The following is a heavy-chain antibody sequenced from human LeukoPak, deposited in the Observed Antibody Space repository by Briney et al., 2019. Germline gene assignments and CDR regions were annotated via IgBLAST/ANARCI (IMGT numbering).Heavy chain of an antibody. J-gene: IGHJ4*02. CDR2: INHSGST. V-gene: IGHV4-34*01. CDR3: ARDYDYVWGSYRRPFDY. D-gene: IGHD3-16*02. CDR1: GGSFSGYY. Sequence: SETLSLTCAVYGGSFSGYYWSWIRQPPGKGLEWIGEINHSGSTNYNPSLKSRVTISVDTSKNQFSLKLSSVTAADTAVYYCARDYDYVWGSYRRPFDYWGQGTLVTVSS.